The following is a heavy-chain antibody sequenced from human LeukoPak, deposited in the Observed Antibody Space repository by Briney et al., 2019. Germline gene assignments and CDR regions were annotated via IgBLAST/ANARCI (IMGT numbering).Heavy chain of an antibody. J-gene: IGHJ3*02. CDR3: ARDYYYDSSGYSPSAFDI. D-gene: IGHD3-22*01. CDR2: ISSSSSYI. Sequence: GGSLRLSCAASGFTFSSYSMNWVRQAPGKGLEWVSSISSSSSYIYYADSVKGRFTISRDNAKNSLYLQMNSLRAEDTAVYYCARDYYYDSSGYSPSAFDIWGQGTMVTVSS. V-gene: IGHV3-21*01. CDR1: GFTFSSYS.